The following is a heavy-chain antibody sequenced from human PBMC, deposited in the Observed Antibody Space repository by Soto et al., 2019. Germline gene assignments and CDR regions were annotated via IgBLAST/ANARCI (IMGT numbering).Heavy chain of an antibody. CDR2: VSRDGNTK. D-gene: IGHD4-17*01. CDR3: ARELTSLGELDY. J-gene: IGHJ4*02. Sequence: GGSLRLSGVACGFIFFDYSIQWVRQAPGKGLDWVAVVSRDGNTKYYADSVRGRFTISRDNSKNTVFLHINILRPEDTARYYCARELTSLGELDYCGQGNLAPVSS. CDR1: GFIFFDYS. V-gene: IGHV3-30-3*01.